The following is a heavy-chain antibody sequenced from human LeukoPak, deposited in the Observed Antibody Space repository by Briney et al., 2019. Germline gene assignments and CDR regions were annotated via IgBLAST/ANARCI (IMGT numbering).Heavy chain of an antibody. Sequence: GASVKVSCKASGYTFTGYYMHWVRQAPGQGLEWMGWINPNSGGTNYAQKFQGWVTMTRDTSISTAYIELSSLRSEDTAVYYCARDPLRHMVRGEGPRHNWFDPWGQGTLVTVSS. CDR1: GYTFTGYY. D-gene: IGHD3-10*01. CDR2: INPNSGGT. V-gene: IGHV1-2*04. CDR3: ARDPLRHMVRGEGPRHNWFDP. J-gene: IGHJ5*02.